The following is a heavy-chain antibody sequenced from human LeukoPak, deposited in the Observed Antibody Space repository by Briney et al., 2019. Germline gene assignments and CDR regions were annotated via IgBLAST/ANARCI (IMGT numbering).Heavy chain of an antibody. Sequence: PGGSLRLSCTASGFTFGDYAMSWVRQAPGKGLEWVGFIRSKAYGGTTEYAASVKGRFTISRDDSKSIAYLQMNSLKTEDTAVYYCTSQRHVLLWFGELFRYWGQGTLVTVSS. V-gene: IGHV3-49*04. D-gene: IGHD3-10*01. CDR2: IRSKAYGGTT. CDR1: GFTFGDYA. J-gene: IGHJ4*02. CDR3: TSQRHVLLWFGELFRY.